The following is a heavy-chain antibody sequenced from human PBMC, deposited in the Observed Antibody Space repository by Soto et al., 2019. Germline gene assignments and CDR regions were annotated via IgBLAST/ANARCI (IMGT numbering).Heavy chain of an antibody. J-gene: IGHJ4*02. V-gene: IGHV3-30*18. Sequence: QVQLVESGGGVVQPGRSVRLSCTASGFNFNDYGMHWVRQAPGKGLEWVGGISYVGGERYYADSVKGRFIISRDNSKNTLYLQMNSLRAEDTAVYYCAKDLVAAYGSGRRGCFDNWGQGTLVTVSS. D-gene: IGHD6-19*01. CDR3: AKDLVAAYGSGRRGCFDN. CDR1: GFNFNDYG. CDR2: ISYVGGER.